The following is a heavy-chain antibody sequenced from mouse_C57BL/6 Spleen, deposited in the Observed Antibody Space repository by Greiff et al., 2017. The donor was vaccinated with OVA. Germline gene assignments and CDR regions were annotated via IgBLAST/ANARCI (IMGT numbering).Heavy chain of an antibody. D-gene: IGHD1-1*01. J-gene: IGHJ4*01. CDR3: ARDMTTVEPAMDY. CDR2: IDPNSGGT. V-gene: IGHV1-72*01. CDR1: GYTFTSYW. Sequence: QVQLQQPGAELVKPGASVKLSCKASGYTFTSYWMHWVKQRPGRGLEWIGRIDPNSGGTKYNEKFKSKATLTVDKPSSTAYMQLSSLTSEDSAVYDCARDMTTVEPAMDYWGQGTSVTVSS.